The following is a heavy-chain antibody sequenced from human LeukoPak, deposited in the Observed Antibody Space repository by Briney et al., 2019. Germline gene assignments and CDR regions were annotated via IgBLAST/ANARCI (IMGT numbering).Heavy chain of an antibody. Sequence: SQTLPLTCAISGDSVSSNSAAWNWIRQSPSRGLEWLGRTYYRSRWYNDYAVSVQTRITINRDTSKNQFSLHLSSVTPEDSAVYYCASDHGGGNLKGDYFDYWGQGTPVTVSA. CDR1: GDSVSSNSAA. D-gene: IGHD4-23*01. CDR3: ASDHGGGNLKGDYFDY. V-gene: IGHV6-1*01. CDR2: TYYRSRWYN. J-gene: IGHJ4*02.